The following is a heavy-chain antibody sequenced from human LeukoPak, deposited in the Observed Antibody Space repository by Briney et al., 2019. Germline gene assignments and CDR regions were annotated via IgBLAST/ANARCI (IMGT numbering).Heavy chain of an antibody. Sequence: SVKVSCKASGYTFTYYYLHWVRQAPGQGLEWMGRIIPILGIANYAQKFQGRVTFTADKSTSTAYMELSSLRSEDTAVYYCARASSQITMIATSWGQGTLVTVSS. CDR1: GYTFTYYY. J-gene: IGHJ5*02. V-gene: IGHV1-69*04. D-gene: IGHD3-22*01. CDR2: IIPILGIA. CDR3: ARASSQITMIATS.